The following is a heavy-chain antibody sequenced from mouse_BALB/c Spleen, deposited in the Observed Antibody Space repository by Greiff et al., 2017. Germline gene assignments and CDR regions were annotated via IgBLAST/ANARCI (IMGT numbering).Heavy chain of an antibody. CDR2: IRNKANGYTT. CDR1: GFTFTDYY. V-gene: IGHV7-3*02. J-gene: IGHJ3*01. D-gene: IGHD3-3*01. Sequence: DVMLVESGGGLVQPGGSLRLSCATSGFTFTDYYMSWVRQPPGKALEWLGFIRNKANGYTTEYSASVKGRFTISRDNSQSILYLQMNTLRAEDSATYYCARDEGLTWFAYWGQGTLVTVSA. CDR3: ARDEGLTWFAY.